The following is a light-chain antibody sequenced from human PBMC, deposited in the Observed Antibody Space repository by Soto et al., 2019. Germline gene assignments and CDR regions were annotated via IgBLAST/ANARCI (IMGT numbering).Light chain of an antibody. CDR3: SSYAGSNTNYV. CDR2: EVS. J-gene: IGLJ1*01. V-gene: IGLV2-8*01. CDR1: SSDVGGYNY. Sequence: QSALTQPPSASGSPGQSVTISCTGTSSDVGGYNYVSWYQQHPGKAPKLMIYEVSKRPSGVPDRFSGSKSGSTASLTVSGLQAEDEADYYCSSYAGSNTNYVFGTGTKVTVL.